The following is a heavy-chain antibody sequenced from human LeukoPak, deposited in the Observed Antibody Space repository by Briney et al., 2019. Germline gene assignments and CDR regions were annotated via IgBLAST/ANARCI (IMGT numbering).Heavy chain of an antibody. CDR1: GFTFDDYA. V-gene: IGHV3-9*01. Sequence: GRSLRLSCAASGFTFDDYAMHWVRQAPGKGLEWVSGISWNSGSIGYADSVKGRFTISRDNAKNSLYLQMNSLRAEDTALYYCAKGRGDTAMTDFDYWGQGTLVTVSS. CDR3: AKGRGDTAMTDFDY. D-gene: IGHD5-18*01. J-gene: IGHJ4*02. CDR2: ISWNSGSI.